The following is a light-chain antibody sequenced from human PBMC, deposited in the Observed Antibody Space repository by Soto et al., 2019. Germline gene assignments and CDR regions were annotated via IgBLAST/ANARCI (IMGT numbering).Light chain of an antibody. CDR2: GAS. CDR3: QQGGSFPIT. CDR1: QDIGSW. J-gene: IGKJ5*01. Sequence: DLQMTQSPSSVSASVGDRVTITCRASQDIGSWLAWYQQKPGKAPDLLIYGASSLQSGVPSRFYGSGSGTDFTVTISSLQPEDFATYYCQQGGSFPITFGQGTRLEIK. V-gene: IGKV1-12*01.